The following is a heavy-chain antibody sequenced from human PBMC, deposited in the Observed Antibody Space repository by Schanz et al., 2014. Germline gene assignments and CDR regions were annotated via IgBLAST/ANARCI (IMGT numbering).Heavy chain of an antibody. CDR3: AKDHPSSGWPAFDV. CDR2: IYSSGST. D-gene: IGHD6-19*01. V-gene: IGHV3-53*04. J-gene: IGHJ4*02. Sequence: EVQLVESGGSLVQPGGSLRLSCAASGFTVSNSYIHWVRQAPGKGLEWVSTIYSSGSTYYADSVRGRFTISRDNSMNTVYLQMNSLRSDDAAVYYCAKDHPSSGWPAFDVWGQGTQVTVSS. CDR1: GFTVSNSY.